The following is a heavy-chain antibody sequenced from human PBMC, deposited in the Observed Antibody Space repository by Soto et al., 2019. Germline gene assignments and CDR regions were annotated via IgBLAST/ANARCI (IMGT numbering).Heavy chain of an antibody. Sequence: ASVKVSCKASGYTFTGYYMHWVRQAPGQGLEWMGWISAYNGNTNYAQKLQGRVTMTTDTSTSTAYMELRSLRSDDTAVYYCARETVAGTTGFDYWGQGTLVTVSS. V-gene: IGHV1-18*04. J-gene: IGHJ4*02. D-gene: IGHD6-19*01. CDR1: GYTFTGYY. CDR2: ISAYNGNT. CDR3: ARETVAGTTGFDY.